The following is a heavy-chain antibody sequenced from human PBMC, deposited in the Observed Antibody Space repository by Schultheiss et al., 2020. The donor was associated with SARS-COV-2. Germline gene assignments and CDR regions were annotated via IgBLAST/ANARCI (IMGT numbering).Heavy chain of an antibody. D-gene: IGHD6-13*01. CDR2: IIPIFGTA. CDR3: ARGIGEWAAGILIPRYEGNWFDP. V-gene: IGHV1-69*06. J-gene: IGHJ5*02. Sequence: SVKVSCKASGGTFSSYAISWVRQAPGQGLEWMGGIIPIFGTANYAQKFQGRVTITADKSTSTAYMELRSLRSDDTAVYYCARGIGEWAAGILIPRYEGNWFDPWGQGTLVTVSS. CDR1: GGTFSSYA.